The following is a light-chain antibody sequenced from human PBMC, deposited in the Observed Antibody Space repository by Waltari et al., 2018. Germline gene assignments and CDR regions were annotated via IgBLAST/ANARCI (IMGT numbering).Light chain of an antibody. CDR3: AAWDDSLNGLS. V-gene: IGLV1-44*01. Sequence: QSVLTQPPSASGTPGQRVTNPCSGSGSHNRINTVNWYQQLPGTAPKLLIYNDNQRPSGVPDLFSGSKSGSSASLAISGLQSDDEANYYCAAWDDSLNGLSFGTGTRVTVL. CDR1: GSHNRINT. J-gene: IGLJ1*01. CDR2: NDN.